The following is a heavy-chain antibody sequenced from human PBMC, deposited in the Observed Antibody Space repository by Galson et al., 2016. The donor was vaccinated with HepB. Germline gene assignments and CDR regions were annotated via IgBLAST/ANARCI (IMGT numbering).Heavy chain of an antibody. V-gene: IGHV3-48*04. CDR3: ARLGPVQGYCSRTSCYWY. CDR1: GFTFSSYS. J-gene: IGHJ4*02. Sequence: SLRLSCAASGFTFSSYSMNWVRQAPGKGLEWVSYISSSSSTIYYADSVKGRFTISRDNAKNPLSLQMNSLRAEDTAVYYCARLGPVQGYCSRTSCYWYWGQGTLVTVSS. D-gene: IGHD2-2*01. CDR2: ISSSSSTI.